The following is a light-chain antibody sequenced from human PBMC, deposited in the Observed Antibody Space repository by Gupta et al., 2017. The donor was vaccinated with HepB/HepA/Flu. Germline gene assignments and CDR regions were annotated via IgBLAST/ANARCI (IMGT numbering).Light chain of an antibody. J-gene: IGLJ3*02. CDR2: YKSDSDN. CDR1: SGINVGTYR. V-gene: IGLV5-45*02. Sequence: QAVLTPPSSLSASPGASARLTCTLRSGINVGTYRIYWYQQKPGSPPQYLLRYKSDSDNQQGSGVPSRFSGSKVASANAGILLISGLQSEDEADYYCMIWHSSAWVFGGGTKLTVL. CDR3: MIWHSSAWV.